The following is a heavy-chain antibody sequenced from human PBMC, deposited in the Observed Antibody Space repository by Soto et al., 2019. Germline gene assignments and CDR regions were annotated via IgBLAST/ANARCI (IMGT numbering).Heavy chain of an antibody. CDR2: IYGSGYST. V-gene: IGHV3-23*01. D-gene: IGHD3-10*01. J-gene: IGHJ4*02. CDR1: GFTFTNEA. Sequence: PGGSLTLSCATSGFTFTNEALSWVCKSPGKGLEWVSTIYGSGYSTYYADSVKGRFTISRDNSKNTLYLQMNSVRAEDTAANYCAKDEPYSSGMFFKYWGQGT. CDR3: AKDEPYSSGMFFKY.